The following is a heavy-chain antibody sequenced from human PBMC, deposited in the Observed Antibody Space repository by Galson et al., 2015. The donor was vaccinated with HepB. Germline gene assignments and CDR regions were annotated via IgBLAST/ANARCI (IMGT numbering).Heavy chain of an antibody. CDR2: ISAYNGNT. CDR1: GYTFTSYG. Sequence: SVKVSCKASGYTFTSYGISWVRQAPGQGLEWMGWISAYNGNTNYAQKLQGRVTMTTDTSTSTAYMELRSLRSDDTAVYYCARALRYSSSSDQAFDIWGQGTMVTVSS. D-gene: IGHD6-6*01. J-gene: IGHJ3*02. V-gene: IGHV1-18*01. CDR3: ARALRYSSSSDQAFDI.